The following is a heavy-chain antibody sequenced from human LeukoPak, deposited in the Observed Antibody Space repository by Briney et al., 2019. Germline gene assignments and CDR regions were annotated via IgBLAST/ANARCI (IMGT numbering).Heavy chain of an antibody. J-gene: IGHJ4*02. D-gene: IGHD3-10*01. CDR3: AREGVPYAGDD. V-gene: IGHV3-7*01. CDR1: GFTFSNYW. Sequence: GGSLRLSCEASGFTFSNYWMRWVRQAPGKGLEWVANIKQDGSEKNYVDPVKGRFTISRDNAKNAQYLQMNSLRAEDTAVYYCAREGVPYAGDDWGQGTLVTVSS. CDR2: IKQDGSEK.